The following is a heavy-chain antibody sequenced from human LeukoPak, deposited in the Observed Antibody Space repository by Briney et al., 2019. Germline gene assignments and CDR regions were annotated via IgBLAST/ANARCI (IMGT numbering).Heavy chain of an antibody. CDR3: ATDRDIVGATDAFDI. CDR2: IRYDGSNK. D-gene: IGHD1-26*01. J-gene: IGHJ3*02. Sequence: GGSLRLSCAASGFTFSSYGMHWVRQAPGKGLKWVAFIRYDGSNKYYAASVKGRFTISRDNSKNTLYLQMNSLRAEDTAVYYCATDRDIVGATDAFDIWGQGTMVTVSS. V-gene: IGHV3-30*02. CDR1: GFTFSSYG.